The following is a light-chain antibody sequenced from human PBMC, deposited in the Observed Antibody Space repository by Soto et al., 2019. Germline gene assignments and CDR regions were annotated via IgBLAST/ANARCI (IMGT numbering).Light chain of an antibody. J-gene: IGKJ1*01. V-gene: IGKV3-15*01. CDR2: GAS. Sequence: EIVMTHSPATLSFXPXXXXTXXXRASQSVSSNLAWYQQKPGQAPRLLISGASTRATAIPARFSGSASGTEFTLTISSLQSEDFALYYCQQYNNWPWTFGQGTKVDIK. CDR1: QSVSSN. CDR3: QQYNNWPWT.